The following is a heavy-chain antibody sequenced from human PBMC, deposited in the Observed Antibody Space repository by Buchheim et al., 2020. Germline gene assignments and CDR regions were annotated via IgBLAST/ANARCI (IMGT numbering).Heavy chain of an antibody. CDR2: IYYTGGT. V-gene: IGHV4-31*03. CDR3: TRGSTGYFY. CDR1: GDSISSSPYY. Sequence: QVHLQESGPGLVKPSQTLSLTCTVSGDSISSSPYYWTWIRQHPGRGLEWIGYIYYTGGTHYNSSLTSRITISMDTYKNQFSLNLASVTAADTAIYYCTRGSTGYFYWGQGIL. D-gene: IGHD3-9*01. J-gene: IGHJ4*02.